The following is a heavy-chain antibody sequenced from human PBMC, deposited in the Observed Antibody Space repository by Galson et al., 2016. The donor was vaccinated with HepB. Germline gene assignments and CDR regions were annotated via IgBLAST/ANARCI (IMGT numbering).Heavy chain of an antibody. V-gene: IGHV1-69*13. J-gene: IGHJ5*01. CDR2: IVPMFGAT. Sequence: SVKVSCKASGGTFGTDGHSWVRQAPGQGLEWMGGIVPMFGATNYAQKFQDRVTITADESTNTAYMELSSLRSEDTAIYYCAREGCAGDCPKWFDPWGQGTLVTVSS. CDR3: AREGCAGDCPKWFDP. D-gene: IGHD2-21*02. CDR1: GGTFGTDG.